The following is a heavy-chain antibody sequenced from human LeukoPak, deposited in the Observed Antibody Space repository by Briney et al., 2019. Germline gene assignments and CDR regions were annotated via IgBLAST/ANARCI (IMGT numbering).Heavy chain of an antibody. Sequence: PGGSLRLSCAASGFTFDDYAMHWVRQAPGKGLEWVSGISWNSGSIGYADSVKGRFTISRDNAKNSLYLQMNSLRAEDTAVYYCAKGPSGWYPLGPDYYFDYWSQGTLVTVSS. CDR1: GFTFDDYA. CDR3: AKGPSGWYPLGPDYYFDY. V-gene: IGHV3-9*01. CDR2: ISWNSGSI. D-gene: IGHD6-19*01. J-gene: IGHJ4*02.